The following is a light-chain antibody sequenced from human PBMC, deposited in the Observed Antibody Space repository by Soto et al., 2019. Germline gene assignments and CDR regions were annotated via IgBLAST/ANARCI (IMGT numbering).Light chain of an antibody. CDR1: SSDYNY. CDR3: SSYTNSSTWV. V-gene: IGLV2-14*01. J-gene: IGLJ3*02. CDR2: EGS. Sequence: QSALTQPASGSGSPGQSITISCTGTSSDYNYVSWCQHHPGKAPKLMFYEGSKRPSGVSNRFSGSKSANTASLTISGLQAEDEADYYCSSYTNSSTWVFGGGTKVTVL.